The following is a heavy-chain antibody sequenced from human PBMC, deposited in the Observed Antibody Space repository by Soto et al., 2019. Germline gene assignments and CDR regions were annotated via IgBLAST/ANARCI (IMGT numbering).Heavy chain of an antibody. J-gene: IGHJ3*02. V-gene: IGHV1-2*04. Sequence: ASVKVSCKGSGYTFTGYYMHWVRQAPGQGLEWMGWINPNSGGTNYAQKFQGWVTMTRDTSISTAYMELSRLRSDDTAVYYCARWVGASLDAFDIWGQGTMVTVSS. D-gene: IGHD1-26*01. CDR3: ARWVGASLDAFDI. CDR2: INPNSGGT. CDR1: GYTFTGYY.